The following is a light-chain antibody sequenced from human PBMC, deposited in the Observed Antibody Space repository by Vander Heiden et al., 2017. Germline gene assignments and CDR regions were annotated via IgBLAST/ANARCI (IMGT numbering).Light chain of an antibody. CDR2: DVS. J-gene: IGLJ2*01. CDR1: SSDVGNYNL. Sequence: QSALTQPASVSGSPGQSITISCTGTSSDVGNYNLVSWYQQHPCKAPKLMIYDVSKRPSGVSNRFSGSKSGNTASLTISGLQAEDEADYYCCSYGGTSTPVVFGGGTKLTVL. V-gene: IGLV2-23*02. CDR3: CSYGGTSTPVV.